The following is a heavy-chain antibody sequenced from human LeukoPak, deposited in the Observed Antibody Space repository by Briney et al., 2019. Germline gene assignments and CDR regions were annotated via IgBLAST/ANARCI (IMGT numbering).Heavy chain of an antibody. CDR3: AREGAAMDV. J-gene: IGHJ6*02. D-gene: IGHD1-26*01. Sequence: PGGSLRLSCAASGFTFSSEWMHWVREAPGKGLVWVSRINSDGSSTTYADSVKGRFTISRDNAKNTLYLQMSSLRAEDTAVYHCAREGAAMDVWGQGTMVTVSS. CDR2: INSDGSST. V-gene: IGHV3-74*01. CDR1: GFTFSSEW.